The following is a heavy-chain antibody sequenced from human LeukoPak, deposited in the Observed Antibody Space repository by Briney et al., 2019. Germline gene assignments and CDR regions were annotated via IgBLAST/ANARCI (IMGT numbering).Heavy chain of an antibody. CDR2: IFRTGST. D-gene: IGHD3-10*01. CDR3: ARRVGFYGSGSLNYFDP. J-gene: IGHJ5*02. V-gene: IGHV4-39*02. Sequence: SETLSLTCTVSDGSIGSSSCYWGWIRQPPGKGLEWIGSIFRTGSTYYSASLKSRVSISVDTSKNHIALKLTSVTAADTAVYFCARRVGFYGSGSLNYFDPWGQGTLVTVSS. CDR1: DGSIGSSSCY.